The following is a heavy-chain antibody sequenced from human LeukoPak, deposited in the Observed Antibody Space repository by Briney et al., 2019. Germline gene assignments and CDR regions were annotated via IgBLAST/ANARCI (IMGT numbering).Heavy chain of an antibody. CDR3: AKDHYDILTGYYFPDY. J-gene: IGHJ4*02. D-gene: IGHD3-9*01. CDR2: ISYDGSNK. CDR1: GFTFSSYG. Sequence: GGSLRLSCAASGFTFSSYGMHWVRQAPGKGLEWVAVISYDGSNKYYADSVKGRFTISRDNSKNTLYLQMNSLRAEDTAVYYFAKDHYDILTGYYFPDYWGQGTLVTVSS. V-gene: IGHV3-30*18.